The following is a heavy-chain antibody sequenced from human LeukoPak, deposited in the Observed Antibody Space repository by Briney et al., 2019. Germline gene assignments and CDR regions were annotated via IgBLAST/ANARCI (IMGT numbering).Heavy chain of an antibody. CDR2: INWNGGST. J-gene: IGHJ3*02. V-gene: IGHV3-20*04. Sequence: PGGSLRLSCAASGFTFDDYGMSWVRHAPGKGLEWVSGINWNGGSTGYADSVKGRFTISRDNAKNSLYLQMNSLRAEDTALYYCARDRLRVGIQLWLETDAFDIWGQGTMVTVSS. CDR1: GFTFDDYG. CDR3: ARDRLRVGIQLWLETDAFDI. D-gene: IGHD5-18*01.